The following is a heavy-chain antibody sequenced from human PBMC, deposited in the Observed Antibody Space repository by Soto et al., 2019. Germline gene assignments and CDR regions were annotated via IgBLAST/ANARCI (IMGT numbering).Heavy chain of an antibody. CDR1: GGSISSGGYY. V-gene: IGHV4-31*03. J-gene: IGHJ4*02. D-gene: IGHD3-16*02. Sequence: QVQLQESGPGLVKPSQTLSLTCTVSGGSISSGGYYWSWIRQHPGKGLEWIGYIYYSGSTYYNPSLKSRVTISVDTSKNQFSLKLSSVTAADTAGYYCARSPYGYVWGSYRGKFDYWGQGTLVTVSS. CDR3: ARSPYGYVWGSYRGKFDY. CDR2: IYYSGST.